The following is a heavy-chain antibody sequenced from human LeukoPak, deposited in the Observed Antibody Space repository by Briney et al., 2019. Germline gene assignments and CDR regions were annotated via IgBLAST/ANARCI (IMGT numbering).Heavy chain of an antibody. CDR3: ARRQLIRGRDYYYMDI. D-gene: IGHD3-16*01. Sequence: PSETLSLTCTVSGGSISTSNYYWGWLRQPPGKGLEWIGNIFYSGSTYYSPSLKSRVTISVETSKKQFSLNLNAVTAADTAIYYCARRQLIRGRDYYYMDIWGKGTTVIVSS. J-gene: IGHJ6*03. CDR1: GGSISTSNYY. V-gene: IGHV4-39*07. CDR2: IFYSGST.